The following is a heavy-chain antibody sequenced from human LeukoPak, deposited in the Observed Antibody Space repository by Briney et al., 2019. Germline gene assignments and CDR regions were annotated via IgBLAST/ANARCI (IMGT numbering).Heavy chain of an antibody. V-gene: IGHV4-34*01. J-gene: IGHJ2*01. Sequence: PSETLSLTCAVYGGSVSGHFWSWIRQAPGKGLEWIGESNHNVNSNYNPSLKSRVTISVDTSKNQFSLKLSSVTAADTAVYYCAGTYYYDSSGYYYWYFDLWGRGTLVTVSS. CDR2: SNHNVNS. CDR1: GGSVSGHF. CDR3: AGTYYYDSSGYYYWYFDL. D-gene: IGHD3-22*01.